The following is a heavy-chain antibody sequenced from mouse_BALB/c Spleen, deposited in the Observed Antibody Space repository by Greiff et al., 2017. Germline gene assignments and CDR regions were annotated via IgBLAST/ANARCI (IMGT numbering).Heavy chain of an antibody. J-gene: IGHJ4*01. CDR1: GFTFSSYG. D-gene: IGHD1-2*01. V-gene: IGHV5-6-3*01. Sequence: EVQRVESGGGLVQPGGSLKLSCAASGFTFSSYGMSWVRQTPDKRLELVATINSNGGSTYYPDSVKGRFTISRDNAKNTLYLQMSSLKSEDTAMYYCARDHYYDAMDYWGQGTSVTVSS. CDR3: ARDHYYDAMDY. CDR2: INSNGGST.